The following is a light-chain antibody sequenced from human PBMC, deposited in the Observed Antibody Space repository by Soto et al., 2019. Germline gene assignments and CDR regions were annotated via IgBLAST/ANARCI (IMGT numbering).Light chain of an antibody. V-gene: IGKV2-28*01. CDR3: MQALQTPPWT. J-gene: IGKJ1*01. Sequence: DIVMPQSPLSLPVTPGEPASISCRSSQSLLQSNGYTSLDWYLQKSGQSPQLLIYLTSIRASGVPDRFNGSGSGTDFTLKISKVEAEDVGVYYCMQALQTPPWTFGQGTKVDIK. CDR1: QSLLQSNGYTS. CDR2: LTS.